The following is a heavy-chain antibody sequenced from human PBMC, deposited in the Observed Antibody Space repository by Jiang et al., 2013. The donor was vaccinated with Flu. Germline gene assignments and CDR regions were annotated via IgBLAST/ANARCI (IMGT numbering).Heavy chain of an antibody. CDR2: INPNSGGT. Sequence: QLVESGAEVKKPGASVKVSCKASGYTFTGYYMHWVRQAPGQGLEWMGWINPNSGGTNYAQKFQGRVTMTRDTSISTAYMELSRLRSDDTAVYYCASLAAAAPLRNDAFDIWGQGTMVTVSS. J-gene: IGHJ3*02. V-gene: IGHV1-2*02. CDR1: GYTFTGYY. CDR3: ASLAAAAPLRNDAFDI. D-gene: IGHD6-13*01.